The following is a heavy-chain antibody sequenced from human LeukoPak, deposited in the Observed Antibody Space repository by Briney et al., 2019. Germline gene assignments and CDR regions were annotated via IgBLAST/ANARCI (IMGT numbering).Heavy chain of an antibody. D-gene: IGHD3-10*01. CDR1: GGSFSGYY. V-gene: IGHV4-34*01. Sequence: PSETLSLTCAVYGGSFSGYYWSWIRQPPRKGLEWIEEINHSGSTNYNPSLKSRVTISVDTSKNQFSLKLSSVTAADTAVYYCARARITMVRGVSNSNWFDPWGQGTLVTVSS. J-gene: IGHJ5*02. CDR3: ARARITMVRGVSNSNWFDP. CDR2: INHSGST.